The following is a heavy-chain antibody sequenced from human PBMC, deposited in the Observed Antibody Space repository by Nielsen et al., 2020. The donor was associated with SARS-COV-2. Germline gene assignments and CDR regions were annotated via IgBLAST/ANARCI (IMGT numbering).Heavy chain of an antibody. CDR3: ARATMTDADAFDI. V-gene: IGHV4-30-4*01. CDR1: GGSINSGDYY. Sequence: SETLSLTCTVSGGSINSGDYYWNWVRQPPGKGLEWIGCIYYSGTTYYNPSHESRATISVATSKSQFSLKLRSVTAADTAVYYCARATMTDADAFDIWGQGAMVSVSS. CDR2: IYYSGTT. J-gene: IGHJ3*02. D-gene: IGHD4-17*01.